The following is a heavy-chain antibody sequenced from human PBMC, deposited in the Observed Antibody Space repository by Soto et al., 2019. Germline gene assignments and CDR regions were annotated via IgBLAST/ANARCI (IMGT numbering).Heavy chain of an antibody. V-gene: IGHV3-23*01. CDR2: ISGSGIST. J-gene: IGHJ2*01. Sequence: DVQLLESGGGLVQPGGSLRLSCAASGFTFRSYAMSWVRQAPGKGLEWVSGISGSGISTHYADSVKGRFTVSRDNSKTTLYLQMNSLSAEDTAVYNCANEPVGPDWYFDLWGRGTLVTVSS. CDR3: ANEPVGPDWYFDL. CDR1: GFTFRSYA.